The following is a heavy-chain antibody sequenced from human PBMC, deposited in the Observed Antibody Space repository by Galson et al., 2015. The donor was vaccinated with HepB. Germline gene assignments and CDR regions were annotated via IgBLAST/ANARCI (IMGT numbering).Heavy chain of an antibody. CDR1: GFTLSTFA. CDR2: LSFDGANR. J-gene: IGHJ4*02. D-gene: IGHD2-2*02. Sequence: SLRLSCAASGFTLSTFAMHWVRQTPGKGLEWVALLSFDGANRFYADSVKGRFTISRDTSKNTLYLQMNSLRTEDTAVYYCARVPSSLWYQLLYDYWGQGTLVTVSS. V-gene: IGHV3-30-3*01. CDR3: ARVPSSLWYQLLYDY.